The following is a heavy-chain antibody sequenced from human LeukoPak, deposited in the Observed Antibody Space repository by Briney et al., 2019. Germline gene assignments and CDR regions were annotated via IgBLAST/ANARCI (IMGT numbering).Heavy chain of an antibody. D-gene: IGHD2-21*02. CDR1: GFTFSGSA. J-gene: IGHJ6*03. V-gene: IGHV3-73*01. Sequence: GGSLRLSCAASGFTFSGSAMHWIRQASGKGLEWVGRIRSKANSYATAYAASVKGRFTISRDDSKNTAYLQMNSLKTEDTAVYYCTRSFMSCGGDCSPYYYYYMDVWGKGTTVTISS. CDR2: IRSKANSYAT. CDR3: TRSFMSCGGDCSPYYYYYMDV.